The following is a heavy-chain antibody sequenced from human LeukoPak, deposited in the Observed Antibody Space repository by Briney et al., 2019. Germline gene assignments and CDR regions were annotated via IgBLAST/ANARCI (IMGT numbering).Heavy chain of an antibody. J-gene: IGHJ4*02. CDR3: ARCHYYDSSGYYEEDY. D-gene: IGHD3-22*01. Sequence: PSETLSLTCTVSGGSISSYYWSWIRQPAGKGLEWIGRIYTSGSTNYNPSLKSRVTMSVDTSKNQFSLKLSSVTAADTAVYYCARCHYYDSSGYYEEDYWGQGTLVTVSS. CDR2: IYTSGST. CDR1: GGSISSYY. V-gene: IGHV4-4*07.